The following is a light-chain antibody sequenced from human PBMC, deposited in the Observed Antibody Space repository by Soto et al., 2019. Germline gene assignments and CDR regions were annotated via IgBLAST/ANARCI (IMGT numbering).Light chain of an antibody. CDR2: QAS. Sequence: DIQMTHSPSTLFASVGDRVTITCRASQSIGRWWAWYQQKPGKALTLLISQASTLQGGVPSRFSGRGSGTEFILAIDILQPEDFATYYCLQYNSYSFGQGTKVDIK. CDR3: LQYNSYS. J-gene: IGKJ2*01. CDR1: QSIGRW. V-gene: IGKV1-5*03.